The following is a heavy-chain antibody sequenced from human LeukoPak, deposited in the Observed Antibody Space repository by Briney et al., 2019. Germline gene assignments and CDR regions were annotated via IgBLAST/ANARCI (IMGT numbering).Heavy chain of an antibody. CDR2: INTNTGNP. D-gene: IGHD2-8*01. J-gene: IGHJ3*02. V-gene: IGHV7-4-1*02. CDR1: GYTFTSYA. CDR3: ASKMYADAFDI. Sequence: ASVKVSCKASGYTFTSYAMNWVRQAPGQGLEWMGWINTNTGNPTYAQGFTGRFVFSLDTSVSTAYLQISRLKAEDTAVYYCASKMYADAFDIWGQGTMVTVSS.